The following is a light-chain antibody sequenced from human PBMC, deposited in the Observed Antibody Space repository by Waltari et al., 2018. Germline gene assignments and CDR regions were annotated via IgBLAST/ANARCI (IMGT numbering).Light chain of an antibody. Sequence: QSVLTQSPSASGTPGQSVTISCSGSRSNIGSNSVNWYQQLAGTAPKLLIYKNTERPSEVHDRFAGSKSGTSASLAISGLQSEDEGDYYCSTWDDGLYGVVFGGGTTVTVL. J-gene: IGLJ3*02. V-gene: IGLV1-44*01. CDR1: RSNIGSNS. CDR3: STWDDGLYGVV. CDR2: KNT.